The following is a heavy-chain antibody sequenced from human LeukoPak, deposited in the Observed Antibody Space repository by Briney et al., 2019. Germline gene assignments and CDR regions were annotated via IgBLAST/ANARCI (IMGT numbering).Heavy chain of an antibody. Sequence: PGGSLRLSCAASGFTFSSYSMNWVRQAPGKGLEWVSYISSSSSTIYYADSVKGRFTISRDNAKNSLYLQMNSLRAEDTAVYYCARGRGSYNYYFDYWGQGTLVTVSS. CDR2: ISSSSSTI. CDR1: GFTFSSYS. J-gene: IGHJ4*02. D-gene: IGHD1-26*01. CDR3: ARGRGSYNYYFDY. V-gene: IGHV3-48*01.